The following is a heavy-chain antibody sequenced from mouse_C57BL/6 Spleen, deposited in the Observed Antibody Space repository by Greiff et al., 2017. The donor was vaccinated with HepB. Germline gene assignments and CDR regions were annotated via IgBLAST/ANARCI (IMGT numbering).Heavy chain of an antibody. Sequence: QVQLQQPGAELVMPGASVKLSCKASGYTFTSYWMHWVKQRPGQGLEWIGEIDPSDSYTNYNQKFKGKSTLTVDKSSSTAYMQLSSLTSEDSAVYYCARSPYSNYLYYYAMDYWGQGTSVTVSS. CDR3: ARSPYSNYLYYYAMDY. V-gene: IGHV1-69*01. CDR2: IDPSDSYT. CDR1: GYTFTSYW. D-gene: IGHD2-5*01. J-gene: IGHJ4*01.